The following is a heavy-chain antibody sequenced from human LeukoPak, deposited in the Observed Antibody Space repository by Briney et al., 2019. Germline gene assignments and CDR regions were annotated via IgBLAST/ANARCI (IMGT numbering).Heavy chain of an antibody. D-gene: IGHD3-22*01. Sequence: ASVKVSCKASGYTFTNYYMHWVRQAPGQGLEWMGFINPSGGSTSYAQKFQGRVTMTRDTSTSTVYMGLSSLTSEDTAVYYCARGWEYYYDSSGCWFDPWGQGTLVTVSS. J-gene: IGHJ5*02. CDR1: GYTFTNYY. CDR3: ARGWEYYYDSSGCWFDP. V-gene: IGHV1-46*01. CDR2: INPSGGST.